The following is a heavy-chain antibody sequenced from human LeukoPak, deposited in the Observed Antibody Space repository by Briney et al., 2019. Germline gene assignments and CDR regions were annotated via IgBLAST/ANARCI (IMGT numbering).Heavy chain of an antibody. CDR2: IRSKAYGGTT. V-gene: IGHV3-49*04. D-gene: IGHD3-22*01. CDR3: TRDYDSSGYYY. J-gene: IGHJ4*02. CDR1: GFTFGDYA. Sequence: GGSLRLSCTASGFTFGDYAMSWVRQAPGKGLEWVGFIRSKAYGGTTEYTASVKGRFTISRDDSKSIAYLQMNSLKTEDTAVYYCTRDYDSSGYYYWGQGTLVTVSS.